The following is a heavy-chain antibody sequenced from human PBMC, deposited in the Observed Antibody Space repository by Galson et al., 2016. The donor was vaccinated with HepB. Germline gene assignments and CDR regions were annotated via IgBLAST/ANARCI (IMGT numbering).Heavy chain of an antibody. V-gene: IGHV2-70*01. CDR1: GFSLNASGIS. D-gene: IGHD3-16*01. CDR2: IDWDDGK. J-gene: IGHJ4*02. Sequence: PALVKPTQTLTLTCTFSGFSLNASGISVTWIRQPPGKALEWLALIDWDDGKFYTTSLKTRLTISRDTSKSQVVLTMTNIDPLDTATYYCARAITYYATYYCDYWGQGARVTVSS. CDR3: ARAITYYATYYCDY.